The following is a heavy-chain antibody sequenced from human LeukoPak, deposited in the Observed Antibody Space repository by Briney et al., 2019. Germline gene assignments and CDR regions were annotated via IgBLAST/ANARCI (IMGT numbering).Heavy chain of an antibody. Sequence: GGSLRLSCAASGFTFSSYAMTWIRQAPGKGLESVSVISGSGGSTNYADSVKGRFTISRDNSKNTLYLQMNSLRAEDTAVYYCARRSGIAVAGAFDYWGQGTLVTVSS. CDR2: ISGSGGST. J-gene: IGHJ4*02. CDR1: GFTFSSYA. CDR3: ARRSGIAVAGAFDY. D-gene: IGHD6-19*01. V-gene: IGHV3-23*01.